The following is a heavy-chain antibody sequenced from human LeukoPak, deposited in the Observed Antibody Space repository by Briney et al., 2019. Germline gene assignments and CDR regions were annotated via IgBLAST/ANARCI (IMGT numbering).Heavy chain of an antibody. CDR3: ASGVQHCADGDCYSIY. J-gene: IGHJ4*02. CDR2: ISSRSDSI. V-gene: IGHV3-21*01. CDR1: GFTFSTYG. D-gene: IGHD2-21*01. Sequence: KPGGSLRLSCATSGFTFSTYGLNWVRQAAGKGLEWVSSISSRSDSIHYADSLRVRFTVSRDNRKNSLFLQMNSVTAEDTAVYYCASGVQHCADGDCYSIYWGQGTLVTVSS.